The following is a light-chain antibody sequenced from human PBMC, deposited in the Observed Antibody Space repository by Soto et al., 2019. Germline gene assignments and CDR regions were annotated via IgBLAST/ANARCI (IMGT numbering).Light chain of an antibody. V-gene: IGKV1-12*01. Sequence: DIQMTQSPSSVSANVGDRVTITFRASQYISTWLAWHQQKPGKAPKLLIYAASTLQDGVPSRFNGSGSGTDFTLTISSLQPEDFATYYCQQANTFPITFGQGTRLEIK. CDR1: QYISTW. CDR3: QQANTFPIT. CDR2: AAS. J-gene: IGKJ5*01.